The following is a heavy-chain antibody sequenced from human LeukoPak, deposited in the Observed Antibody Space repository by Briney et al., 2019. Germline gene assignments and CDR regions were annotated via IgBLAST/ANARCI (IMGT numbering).Heavy chain of an antibody. D-gene: IGHD3-10*01. CDR3: ARRNHYYGSGSYYNGHYYFDY. J-gene: IGHJ4*02. CDR2: IYPGDSDT. CDR1: GYSFTSYW. V-gene: IGHV5-51*01. Sequence: GESLKISCKGSGYSFTSYWIVWVRHMPGKGLEWMGIIYPGDSDTRYSPSFQGQVTISADKSISTAYLQWSSLKASDTAMYYCARRNHYYGSGSYYNGHYYFDYWGQGTLVTVSS.